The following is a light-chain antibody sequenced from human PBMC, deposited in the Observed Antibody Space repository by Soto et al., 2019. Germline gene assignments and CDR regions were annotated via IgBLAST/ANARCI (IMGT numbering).Light chain of an antibody. J-gene: IGKJ4*01. CDR3: QQYGNSPLLT. Sequence: EIVLTQSPGTLSLSLGERATLSCKASPSVTTSYLAWYQQKPGQAPRLLIYGASSRATGIPDRFSGSGSGTDFTLTISRLEPEDFAVYYCQQYGNSPLLTFGGGTKVDIK. CDR2: GAS. V-gene: IGKV3-20*01. CDR1: PSVTTSY.